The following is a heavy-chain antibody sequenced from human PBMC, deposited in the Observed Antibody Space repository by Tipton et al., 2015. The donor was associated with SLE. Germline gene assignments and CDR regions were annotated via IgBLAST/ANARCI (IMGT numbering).Heavy chain of an antibody. V-gene: IGHV4-39*07. CDR1: GDSVGSGTYS. Sequence: TLSLTCTVSGDSVGSGTYSWEWIRQPPGRGLEWIGDIYDTGSATYNPSLKSRVTILIDTSKNRFSLRLTSVTAADTAVYYCARGMVTWRGAILGVDVWGQGTTVNVSS. CDR2: IYDTGSA. J-gene: IGHJ6*02. CDR3: ARGMVTWRGAILGVDV. D-gene: IGHD2-21*02.